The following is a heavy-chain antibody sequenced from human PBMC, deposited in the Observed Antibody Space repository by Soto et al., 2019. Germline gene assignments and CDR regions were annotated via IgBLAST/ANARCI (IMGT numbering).Heavy chain of an antibody. Sequence: SETLSLTCAVYGGSFSGYYWSWIRQPPGKGLEWIGEINHSGSTNYNPSLKSRVTISVDTSKNQFSLKLSSVTAADTAVYYCARTLWIPFDYWGQGTLVTVS. J-gene: IGHJ4*02. CDR1: GGSFSGYY. D-gene: IGHD5-12*01. CDR2: INHSGST. V-gene: IGHV4-34*01. CDR3: ARTLWIPFDY.